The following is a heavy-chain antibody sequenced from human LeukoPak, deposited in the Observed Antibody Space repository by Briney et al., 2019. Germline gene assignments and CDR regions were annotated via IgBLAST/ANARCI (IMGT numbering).Heavy chain of an antibody. V-gene: IGHV3-23*01. J-gene: IGHJ3*02. CDR1: GFTFSSYA. CDR2: ISGSGGST. Sequence: GGSLRLSCAASGFTFSSYAMSWVRQAPGKGLEWVSAISGSGGSTYYADSVKGRFTISRDNSKNTLYLQMNSLRAEDTAVYYCARAVVPAAAIWMAGDAFDIWGQGTMVTVSS. CDR3: ARAVVPAAAIWMAGDAFDI. D-gene: IGHD2-2*01.